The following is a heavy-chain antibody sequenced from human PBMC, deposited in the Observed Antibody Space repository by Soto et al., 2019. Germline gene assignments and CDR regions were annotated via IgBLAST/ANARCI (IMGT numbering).Heavy chain of an antibody. J-gene: IGHJ4*02. D-gene: IGHD3-3*01. CDR3: VSSLNYDFWRDGGRHFYFDY. CDR1: GGSISSSYW. Sequence: KSSETLSLTCAVSGGSISSSYWWNWVRQTPRGGLEWIGKIYHGGTTNYNPSLKNRVTISVDKSKNQFSLKLTSVTAADTAVYYCVSSLNYDFWRDGGRHFYFDYWGRGSLVTVSS. V-gene: IGHV4-4*02. CDR2: IYHGGTT.